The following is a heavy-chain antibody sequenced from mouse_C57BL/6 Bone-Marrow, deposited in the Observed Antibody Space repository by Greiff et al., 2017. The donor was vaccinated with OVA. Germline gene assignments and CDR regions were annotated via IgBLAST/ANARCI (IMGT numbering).Heavy chain of an antibody. CDR1: GYSITSGYY. CDR2: ISYDGST. D-gene: IGHD3-2*02. CDR3: AGEWGDSSGDFDY. V-gene: IGHV3-6*01. Sequence: EVHLVESGPGLVKPSQSLSLTCPVTGYSITSGYYWNWIRQFPGNKLEWMGYISYDGSTNYNPSLKNRIPITRDTSKNQFFLKLNSVTTEDTATYYCAGEWGDSSGDFDYWGQGTTLTVSS. J-gene: IGHJ2*01.